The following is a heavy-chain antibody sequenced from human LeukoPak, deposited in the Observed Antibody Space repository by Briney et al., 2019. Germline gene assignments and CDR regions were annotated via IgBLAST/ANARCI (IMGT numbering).Heavy chain of an antibody. V-gene: IGHV4-31*03. CDR1: GGSINSVSYY. D-gene: IGHD3-10*01. Sequence: SETLSLTCTVSGGSINSVSYYWSWIRQRPGKGLEWIGYSHYSGATYYNPSLRSRLKISVDTSKNQFSLKLSSVTAADTAVYYCAGWGGSGGLNDYWGQGTLVTVSS. J-gene: IGHJ4*02. CDR2: SHYSGAT. CDR3: AGWGGSGGLNDY.